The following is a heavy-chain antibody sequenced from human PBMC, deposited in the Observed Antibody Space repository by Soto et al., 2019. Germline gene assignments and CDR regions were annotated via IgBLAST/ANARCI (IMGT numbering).Heavy chain of an antibody. CDR3: ARASGCSGDSCAFDP. J-gene: IGHJ5*02. V-gene: IGHV4-59*01. D-gene: IGHD2-15*01. Sequence: PSETLSLTCAVYGGSISNYYWSWIRQPPGKGLEWIGYIYYTGSTNYNPSLKSRVTISVDTSKNQFSLKLSSVTAADTAVYYCARASGCSGDSCAFDPWGQGTLVTVSS. CDR2: IYYTGST. CDR1: GGSISNYY.